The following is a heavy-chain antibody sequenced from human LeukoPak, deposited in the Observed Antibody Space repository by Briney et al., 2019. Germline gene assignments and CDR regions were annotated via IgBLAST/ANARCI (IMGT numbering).Heavy chain of an antibody. CDR1: GFTFSSYS. CDR2: ISSSSSYI. Sequence: GGSLRLSCAASGFTFSSYSMNWVRQAPGKGLEWVSSISSSSSYIYYADSVKGRFTISRDNAKNSLYLQMNSLRAEDTAVYYCARDLVAVAGTGNDYWGQGTLVTGSS. V-gene: IGHV3-21*01. D-gene: IGHD6-19*01. CDR3: ARDLVAVAGTGNDY. J-gene: IGHJ4*02.